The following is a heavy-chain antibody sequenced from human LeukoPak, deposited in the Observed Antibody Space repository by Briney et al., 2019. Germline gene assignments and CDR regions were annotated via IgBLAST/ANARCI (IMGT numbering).Heavy chain of an antibody. J-gene: IGHJ4*02. CDR3: ASYDSSGYYFDY. CDR1: GYTFAGYY. Sequence: ASVKVSCKASGYTFAGYYMHWVRQAPGQGLEWMGWINPNSGGTNYAQKFQGRVTMTRDTSISTAYMELSRLRSDDTAVYYCASYDSSGYYFDYWGQGTLVTVSS. V-gene: IGHV1-2*02. CDR2: INPNSGGT. D-gene: IGHD3-22*01.